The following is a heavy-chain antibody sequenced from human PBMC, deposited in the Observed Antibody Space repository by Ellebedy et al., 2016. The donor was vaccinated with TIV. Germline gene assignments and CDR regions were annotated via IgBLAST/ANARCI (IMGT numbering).Heavy chain of an antibody. CDR1: GFTFSSYA. V-gene: IGHV3-30-3*01. D-gene: IGHD6-13*01. CDR3: ARDSGSSWSDY. CDR2: FSYDGINK. J-gene: IGHJ4*02. Sequence: GGSLRLSCAASGFTFSSYAMQWVRQAPGKGLEWVAVFSYDGINKFYADSVKGRFTISRDNSKNTLYLQMNSLRAEDTSVFYCARDSGSSWSDYWGQGTLVTVSS.